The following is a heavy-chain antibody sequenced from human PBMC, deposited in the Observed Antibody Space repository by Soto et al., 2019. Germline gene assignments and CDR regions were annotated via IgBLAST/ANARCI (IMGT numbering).Heavy chain of an antibody. CDR2: ISAYNGNT. Sequence: ASVKVSCKASGYTFTSYGISWVRQAPGQGLEWMGWISAYNGNTNYAQKLQGRVTMTTDTSTSTAYMELRSLRSDDTAVYYCARSPWDYYGSGSYKPLDYSGQATLVTVSS. CDR3: ARSPWDYYGSGSYKPLDY. J-gene: IGHJ4*02. CDR1: GYTFTSYG. V-gene: IGHV1-18*01. D-gene: IGHD3-10*01.